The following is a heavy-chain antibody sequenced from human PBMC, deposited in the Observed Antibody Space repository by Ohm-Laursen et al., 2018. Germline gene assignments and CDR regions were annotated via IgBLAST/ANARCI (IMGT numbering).Heavy chain of an antibody. CDR1: GGTFSSYA. Sequence: SVKVSCKAPGGTFSSYAISWVRQAPGQGLEWMGGIIPIFGTANYAQKFQGRVTITVDESTSTAYMELSSLRSEDTAVYYCARVALYSSSWYVWFDPWGQGTLVTVSS. J-gene: IGHJ5*02. CDR2: IIPIFGTA. CDR3: ARVALYSSSWYVWFDP. V-gene: IGHV1-69*13. D-gene: IGHD6-13*01.